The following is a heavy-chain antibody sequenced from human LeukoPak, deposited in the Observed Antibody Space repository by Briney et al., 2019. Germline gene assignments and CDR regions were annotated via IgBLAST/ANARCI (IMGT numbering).Heavy chain of an antibody. D-gene: IGHD2-2*01. V-gene: IGHV1-8*03. Sequence: GASVKLSCKASGYTFTSYDINWVRQATGQGLEWMGWMDPNSGNTGYAQKFQGRVTITADESTSTAYMELSSLRSEDTAVYYCARDYTCSSTSCYGGWFDPWGQGTLVTVSS. CDR2: MDPNSGNT. CDR1: GYTFTSYD. CDR3: ARDYTCSSTSCYGGWFDP. J-gene: IGHJ5*02.